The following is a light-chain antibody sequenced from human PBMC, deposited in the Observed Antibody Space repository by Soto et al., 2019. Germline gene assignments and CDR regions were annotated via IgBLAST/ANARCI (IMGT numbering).Light chain of an antibody. J-gene: IGLJ3*02. CDR1: SCDIGAGYD. V-gene: IGLV1-47*02. Sequence: QSVLTQPPSVSGAPGQRVTISCTGSSCDIGAGYDVHWYQQLPGTAPKLLIYSNNQRPSGVPDRFSGSKSGTSASLAISGLRSEDEADYYCAAWDDSLSGRVFGGGTQLTVL. CDR2: SNN. CDR3: AAWDDSLSGRV.